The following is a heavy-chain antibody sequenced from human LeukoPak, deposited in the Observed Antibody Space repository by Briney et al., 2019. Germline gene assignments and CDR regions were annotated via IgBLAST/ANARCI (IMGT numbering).Heavy chain of an antibody. D-gene: IGHD6-19*01. V-gene: IGHV3-9*01. Sequence: GRSLRLSCAASGFTFDDYAMHWVRQAPGKGLEWVSGISWNSGSIGYADSVKGRFTISRVNAKNSLYLQMNSLRAEDTALYYCAKDAYSSGWFYYFDYWGQGTLVTVSS. CDR2: ISWNSGSI. CDR1: GFTFDDYA. J-gene: IGHJ4*02. CDR3: AKDAYSSGWFYYFDY.